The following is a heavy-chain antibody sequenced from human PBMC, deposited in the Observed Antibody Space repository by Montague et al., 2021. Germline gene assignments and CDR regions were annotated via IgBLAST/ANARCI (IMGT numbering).Heavy chain of an antibody. CDR3: ARSGGYCSGGRCDTFDX. D-gene: IGHD2-15*01. V-gene: IGHV4-31*03. J-gene: IGHJ4*02. CDR1: GGSISSGGFY. CDR2: IYDRGST. Sequence: TLSLTCSVSGGSISSGGFYWSWIRQHPGKGPEWIGSIYDRGSTNYNPSLKSRLTLSRDTSKNQVSLRLTPVTAAETAVYYCARSGGYCSGGRCDTFDXWGQGTLVTVSS.